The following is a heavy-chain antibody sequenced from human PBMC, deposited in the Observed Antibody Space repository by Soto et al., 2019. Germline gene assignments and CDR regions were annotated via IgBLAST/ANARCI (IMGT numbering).Heavy chain of an antibody. Sequence: QVQLVQFGAEVKKPGASVKVSCKASGYTFTSYAMHWVRQAPGQRLEWMGWINAGNGNTKYSQKFQGRVTITRDTSASTAYMELSSLRSEDTAVYYCARGGYCSSTSCYVSQFDYWGQGTLVTVSS. CDR1: GYTFTSYA. V-gene: IGHV1-3*01. D-gene: IGHD2-2*01. J-gene: IGHJ4*02. CDR3: ARGGYCSSTSCYVSQFDY. CDR2: INAGNGNT.